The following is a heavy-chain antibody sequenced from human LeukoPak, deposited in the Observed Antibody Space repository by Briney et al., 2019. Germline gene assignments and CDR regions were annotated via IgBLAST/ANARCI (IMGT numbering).Heavy chain of an antibody. Sequence: SETLSLTCTVSGGSISSSSYYWGWIRQPPGKGLEWIGSIYYSGSTYYNPSLKSRVTISVDTSKNQFSLKLSSVTAADTAVYYCARGQIVVVAATPHWEPIFDIWGQGTMVTVSS. CDR3: ARGQIVVVAATPHWEPIFDI. CDR1: GGSISSSSYY. J-gene: IGHJ3*02. D-gene: IGHD2-15*01. V-gene: IGHV4-39*07. CDR2: IYYSGST.